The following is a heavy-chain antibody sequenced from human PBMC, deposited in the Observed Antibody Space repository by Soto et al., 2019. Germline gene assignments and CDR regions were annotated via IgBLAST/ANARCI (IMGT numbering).Heavy chain of an antibody. J-gene: IGHJ6*02. CDR1: GYTFTGYY. Sequence: GASVKVSCKASGYTFTGYYMHWVRQAPGQGLEWMGWINPNSGGTNYAQKFQGRVTMTRDTSISTAYMELSGLRSDDTAVYYCARRELSNYYYYGMDVWGQGTTVTVSS. V-gene: IGHV1-2*02. D-gene: IGHD1-7*01. CDR3: ARRELSNYYYYGMDV. CDR2: INPNSGGT.